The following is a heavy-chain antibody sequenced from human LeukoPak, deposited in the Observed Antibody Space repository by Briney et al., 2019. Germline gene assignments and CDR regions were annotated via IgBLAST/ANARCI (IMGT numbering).Heavy chain of an antibody. CDR1: GFPFSDFH. D-gene: IGHD3-22*01. Sequence: GSLRLSCVGAGFPFSDFHMSWLRQAPGKGLEWVSYITSGGGFKYYADSVKGRFSISRDDSKNSVFLQMNSLRVEDTAVYYCARVRPGSSGSYYRTSWGQGTLVTVSS. CDR3: ARVRPGSSGSYYRTS. J-gene: IGHJ4*02. V-gene: IGHV3-11*04. CDR2: ITSGGGFK.